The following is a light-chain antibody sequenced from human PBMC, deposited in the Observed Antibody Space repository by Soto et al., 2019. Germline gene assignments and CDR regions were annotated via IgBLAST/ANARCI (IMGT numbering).Light chain of an antibody. V-gene: IGLV2-8*01. J-gene: IGLJ2*01. CDR3: SSYSGNNKV. Sequence: QSVLTQPPSASGSPGQSVAISCTGTSSDVGGYNYVSWYQQHPGKAPKLIIYEVIQRPSGVADRSAGSKSGNTASLTVSGLQDEDEANYCRSSYSGNNKVFGGGTKVTVL. CDR1: SSDVGGYNY. CDR2: EVI.